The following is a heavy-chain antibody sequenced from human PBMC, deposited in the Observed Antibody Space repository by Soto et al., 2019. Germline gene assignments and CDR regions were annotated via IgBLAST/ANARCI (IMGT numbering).Heavy chain of an antibody. Sequence: SETLSLTCTVSGGSISRGGYYWSWIRQHPGKGLEWIGYIYYSGSTYYNPSLKSRVTISVDTSKNQFSLKLSSVTAADTAVYYCASCITIFGVLQRFDPWGQGTLVTVSS. CDR3: ASCITIFGVLQRFDP. CDR2: IYYSGST. J-gene: IGHJ5*02. CDR1: GGSISRGGYY. D-gene: IGHD3-3*01. V-gene: IGHV4-31*03.